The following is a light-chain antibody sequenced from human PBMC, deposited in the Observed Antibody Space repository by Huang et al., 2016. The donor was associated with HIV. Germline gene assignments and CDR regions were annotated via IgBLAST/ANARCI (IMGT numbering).Light chain of an antibody. Sequence: MLLTQSPATLSVSPGERVTLSCRASQNVNNNLARYQHKLGQTPRLLIYGASTRANDIPARFSATGSGTEFTLTISSLQSEDFAIYYCQQYNTFGQGTKLEIK. CDR3: QQYNT. CDR1: QNVNNN. J-gene: IGKJ2*01. V-gene: IGKV3-15*01. CDR2: GAS.